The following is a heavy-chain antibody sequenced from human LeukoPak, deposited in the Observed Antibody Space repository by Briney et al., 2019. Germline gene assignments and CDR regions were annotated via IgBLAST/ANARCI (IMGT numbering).Heavy chain of an antibody. CDR3: ARGFNHYYYMDV. V-gene: IGHV5-51*01. CDR1: GGTFSSYA. Sequence: ASVKVSCKASGGTFSSYAISWVRQMPGKGLEWMGIVYPGDSDTKYSPSFQGQVTISADKSISTAYLQWSSLKASDTAMYYCARGFNHYYYMDVWGRGTTVTVSS. J-gene: IGHJ6*03. CDR2: VYPGDSDT.